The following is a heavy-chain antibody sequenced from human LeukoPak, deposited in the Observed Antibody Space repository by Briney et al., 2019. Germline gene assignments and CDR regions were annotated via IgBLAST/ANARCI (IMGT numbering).Heavy chain of an antibody. Sequence: GGSLRLSCAASGFTFSSYWMHWVRQAPGKGLVWVSRINKDGSSTTYADSVKGRFTISRDNAENTLYLQLSSLRGEDTAVYYCARPKDSGDSVVAFDSWGQGTLVTVSS. D-gene: IGHD4-17*01. CDR1: GFTFSSYW. V-gene: IGHV3-74*01. J-gene: IGHJ4*02. CDR2: INKDGSST. CDR3: ARPKDSGDSVVAFDS.